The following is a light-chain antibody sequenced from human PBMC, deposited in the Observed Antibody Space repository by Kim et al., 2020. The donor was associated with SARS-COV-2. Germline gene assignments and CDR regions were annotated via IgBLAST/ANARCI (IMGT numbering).Light chain of an antibody. CDR2: YDS. V-gene: IGLV3-21*04. CDR1: NIGSKS. Sequence: SYELTQPPSVSVAPGKTARITCGGNNIGSKSVHWYQQKPGQAPVLVIYYDSDRPSGIPERFSGSNSGNTATLTISRVEAGDEADYYCQAWDSSSDSWVFG. CDR3: QAWDSSSDSWV. J-gene: IGLJ3*02.